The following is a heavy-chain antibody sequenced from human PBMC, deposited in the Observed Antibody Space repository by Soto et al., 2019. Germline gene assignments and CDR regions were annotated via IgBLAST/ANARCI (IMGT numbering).Heavy chain of an antibody. CDR2: IYYSGST. V-gene: IGHV4-59*01. Sequence: SETLSLTCTVSGGSISSYYWSWIRQPPGKGLEWIGYIYYSGSTNYNPSLKSRVTISVDTSKNQFSLKLSSVTAADTAVYYCAREVNVVVPAAMAPQNYYYYYYMDVWGKGTTVTVSS. D-gene: IGHD2-2*01. J-gene: IGHJ6*03. CDR1: GGSISSYY. CDR3: AREVNVVVPAAMAPQNYYYYYYMDV.